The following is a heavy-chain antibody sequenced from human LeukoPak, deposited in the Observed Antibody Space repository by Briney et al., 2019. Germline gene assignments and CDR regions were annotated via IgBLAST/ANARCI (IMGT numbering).Heavy chain of an antibody. J-gene: IGHJ4*02. CDR3: ARDAVVDTAMVTFDY. CDR1: GYTFTSYY. Sequence: ASVKVSCKASGYTFTSYYMHWVRQAPGQGLEGMGIINPSGGSTSYAQKFQGRVTMTRDTSTSTVYMELSSLRSEDTAVYYCARDAVVDTAMVTFDYWGQGTLVTVPS. D-gene: IGHD5-18*01. V-gene: IGHV1-46*01. CDR2: INPSGGST.